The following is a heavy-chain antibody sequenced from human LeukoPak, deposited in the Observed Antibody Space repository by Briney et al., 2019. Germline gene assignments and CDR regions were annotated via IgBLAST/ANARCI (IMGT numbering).Heavy chain of an antibody. CDR3: ARDHAAGWELPLNWFDP. CDR1: GYTFTSYG. Sequence: ASVKVSCKASGYTFTSYGINWVRQAPGQGLAWMGWISTYNGHTNYAQKFQGRVTMTTDTSTSTASMELRSLRSDDTAVYYCARDHAAGWELPLNWFDPWGQGTLVTVSS. D-gene: IGHD1-26*01. V-gene: IGHV1-18*01. CDR2: ISTYNGHT. J-gene: IGHJ5*02.